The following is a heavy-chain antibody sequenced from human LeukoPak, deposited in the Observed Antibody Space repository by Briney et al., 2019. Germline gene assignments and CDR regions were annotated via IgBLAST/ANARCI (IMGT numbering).Heavy chain of an antibody. CDR1: GFTVSSNY. Sequence: GGSLRLSCAASGFTVSSNYMSWVRQAPGKGLEWVSVIYSGGSTYYTDSMKGRFTISRDNSKNTLYLQMNSLRAEDTAVYYCASVAAADHFDYWGQGTLVTVSS. D-gene: IGHD6-13*01. J-gene: IGHJ4*02. V-gene: IGHV3-66*01. CDR2: IYSGGST. CDR3: ASVAAADHFDY.